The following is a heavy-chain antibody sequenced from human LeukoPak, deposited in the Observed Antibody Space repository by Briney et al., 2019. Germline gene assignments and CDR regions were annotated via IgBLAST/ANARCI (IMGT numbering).Heavy chain of an antibody. CDR1: GFTFNAFG. J-gene: IGHJ4*02. D-gene: IGHD1-26*01. CDR2: IRYDGNDK. V-gene: IGHV3-30*02. Sequence: GGSLRLSCVASGFTFNAFGMHWVRQTPGKGLEWVAFIRYDGNDKYYSGSVEGRFTISRDNPKNTLYLQMNSLRVEDTSFYYCVKRGATVRRTYFFDSWGQGALVTVSS. CDR3: VKRGATVRRTYFFDS.